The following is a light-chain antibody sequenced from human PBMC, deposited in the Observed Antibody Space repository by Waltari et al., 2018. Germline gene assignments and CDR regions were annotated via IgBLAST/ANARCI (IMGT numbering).Light chain of an antibody. J-gene: IGKJ1*01. CDR3: QQYNDWPPWT. CDR1: QSVTTN. CDR2: GAS. V-gene: IGKV3-15*01. Sequence: EIVMTQSPASLSLSPGERVTLSCRASQSVTTNLAWYQQKPGQAPRLLIYGASTRTAGIPARFSGSGSGTEFALTISVLQSEDFAFYSCQQYNDWPPWTFGQGTKVEIK.